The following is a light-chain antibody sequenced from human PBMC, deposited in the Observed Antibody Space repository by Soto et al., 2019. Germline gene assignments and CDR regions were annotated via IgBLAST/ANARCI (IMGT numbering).Light chain of an antibody. CDR3: QQYNYWPSNT. Sequence: IVMTQSPVTMSVSPGQRATLSCRASQSVSSNVAWYQQKPVQAHSLLIYDASTRATGIPARFSGSGSGTEFTLTISRLQSEDFAVYYCQQYNYWPSNTFGQGPRWIS. V-gene: IGKV3D-15*01. J-gene: IGKJ2*01. CDR2: DAS. CDR1: QSVSSN.